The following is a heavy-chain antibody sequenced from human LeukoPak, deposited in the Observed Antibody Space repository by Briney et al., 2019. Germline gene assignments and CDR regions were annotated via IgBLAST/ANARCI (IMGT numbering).Heavy chain of an antibody. Sequence: GGSLRLSCAASGFTVSSNYMSWVRQAPGKGLEWVSVIYSGGSTYYADSVKGRFTISRDYSKNTLYLQMNSLRAEDTAVYYCARDGLVSCSSCFDYWGQGTLVTVSS. V-gene: IGHV3-66*01. CDR2: IYSGGST. CDR1: GFTVSSNY. CDR3: ARDGLVSCSSCFDY. J-gene: IGHJ4*02. D-gene: IGHD6-13*01.